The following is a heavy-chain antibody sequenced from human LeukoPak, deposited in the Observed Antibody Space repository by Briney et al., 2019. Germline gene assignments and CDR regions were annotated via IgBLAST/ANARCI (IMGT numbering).Heavy chain of an antibody. V-gene: IGHV3-9*01. CDR2: ISWNSGSI. Sequence: GGSLRLSCAASGFTFDDYAMHWVRQAPGKGLEWVSGISWNSGSIGYADSVKGRFTISRDNAKNSLYLQMNSLRAEDTALYYCAKDMGPRFGELFLDYWGRGTLVTVSS. D-gene: IGHD3-10*01. CDR3: AKDMGPRFGELFLDY. CDR1: GFTFDDYA. J-gene: IGHJ4*02.